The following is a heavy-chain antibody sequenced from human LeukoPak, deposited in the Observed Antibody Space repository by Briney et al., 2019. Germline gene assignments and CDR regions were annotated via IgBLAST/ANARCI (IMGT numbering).Heavy chain of an antibody. J-gene: IGHJ4*02. CDR1: GFIFSSYG. CDR3: ARSGGGTYFDN. Sequence: GGSLRLSCAASGFIFSSYGMHWVRQAPGKGLQWVAVIWSDGSNKDYGDSVKGRFTISRGDSKNTLYLRMNSLRADDTAVYYCARSGGGTYFDNWGQGTLVTVSS. V-gene: IGHV3-30*12. CDR2: IWSDGSNK. D-gene: IGHD2-15*01.